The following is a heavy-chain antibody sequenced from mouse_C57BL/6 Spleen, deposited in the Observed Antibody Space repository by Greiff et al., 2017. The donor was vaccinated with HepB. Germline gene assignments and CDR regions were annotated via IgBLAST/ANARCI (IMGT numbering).Heavy chain of an antibody. CDR1: GYTFTSYW. V-gene: IGHV1-69*01. J-gene: IGHJ2*01. Sequence: QVQLKQPGAELVMPGASVKLSCKASGYTFTSYWMHWVKQRPGQGLEWIGEIDPSDSYTNYNQKFKGKSTLTVDKSSSTAYMQLSSLTSEDSAVYYCARLYDGYYSYYFDDWGQGTTLTVSS. CDR2: IDPSDSYT. CDR3: ARLYDGYYSYYFDD. D-gene: IGHD2-3*01.